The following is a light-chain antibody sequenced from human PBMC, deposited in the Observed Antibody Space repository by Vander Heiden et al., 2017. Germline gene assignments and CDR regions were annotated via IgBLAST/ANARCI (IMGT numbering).Light chain of an antibody. CDR1: SGSIASNY. V-gene: IGLV6-57*02. J-gene: IGLJ3*02. CDR2: EDN. Sequence: NFMLTQPHPVSESPGKTVTIPCTGSSGSIASNYVQWYQQRPGSAPTTVIYEDNQRPSGVPDRFSGSNDSSSNSASLTISGLKTEDEADYYCQSYDSSNHGVFGGGTKLTVL. CDR3: QSYDSSNHGV.